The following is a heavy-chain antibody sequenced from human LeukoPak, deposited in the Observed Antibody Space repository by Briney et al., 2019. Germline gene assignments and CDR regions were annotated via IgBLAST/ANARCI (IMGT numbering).Heavy chain of an antibody. CDR3: ATDPRLLAARNFGY. CDR2: INPNRDGT. CDR1: GYTFTDYY. Sequence: ASVKVSCKASGYTFTDYYMHWVRQAPGQGLEWMGWINPNRDGTNYAQKFQGRVTMTRDTSTSTAYMELSSLRSEDTAVYYCATDPRLLAARNFGYWGQGTLVTVSS. V-gene: IGHV1-2*02. J-gene: IGHJ4*02. D-gene: IGHD6-6*01.